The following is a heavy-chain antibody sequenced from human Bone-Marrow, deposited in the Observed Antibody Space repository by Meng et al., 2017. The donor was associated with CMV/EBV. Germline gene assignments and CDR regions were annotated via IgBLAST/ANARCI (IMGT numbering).Heavy chain of an antibody. J-gene: IGHJ6*02. CDR1: GFTFSSYA. Sequence: GESLKISCAASGFTFSSYAMSWVRQAPGKGLERVSAISGSGGSTYYADSVKGRFTISRDNSKNTLYLQMNSLRAEDTAVYYCAKDLRKEYGMDVWGRGTTVTVSS. CDR3: AKDLRKEYGMDV. V-gene: IGHV3-23*01. CDR2: ISGSGGST.